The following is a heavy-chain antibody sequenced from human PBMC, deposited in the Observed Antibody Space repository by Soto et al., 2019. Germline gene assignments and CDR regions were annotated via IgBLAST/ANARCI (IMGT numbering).Heavy chain of an antibody. CDR3: AKVVVAATRHTDFDS. D-gene: IGHD2-15*01. J-gene: IGHJ4*02. V-gene: IGHV4-39*02. CDR1: GGSINSNNYY. Sequence: LSLTFTVPGGSINSNNYYWAWIRQPPGKGLAWIASIYYDGSTYYNPSLKSRVSISVDTSKNHFSLKLSSATAADTAVYYCAKVVVAATRHTDFDSWGQGTLVTVSS. CDR2: IYYDGST.